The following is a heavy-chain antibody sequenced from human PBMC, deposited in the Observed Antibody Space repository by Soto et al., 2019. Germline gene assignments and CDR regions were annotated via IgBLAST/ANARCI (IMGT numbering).Heavy chain of an antibody. J-gene: IGHJ4*02. CDR1: GYTFTSYA. CDR3: ATHSSGWVIDY. Sequence: ASVKVSCKASGYTFTSYAMHWARQAPGQRLEWMGWINAGNGNTKYSQKFQGRVTITRDTSASTAYMELSSLRSEDTAVYYCATHSSGWVIDYWGQGTLVTVSS. CDR2: INAGNGNT. V-gene: IGHV1-3*01. D-gene: IGHD6-19*01.